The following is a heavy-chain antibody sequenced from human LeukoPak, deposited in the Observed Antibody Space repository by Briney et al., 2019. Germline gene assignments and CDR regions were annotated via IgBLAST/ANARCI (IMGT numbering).Heavy chain of an antibody. CDR1: GFTFSSYG. D-gene: IGHD6-6*01. J-gene: IGHJ4*02. CDR2: IRYDGSKT. CDR3: ARVYSSSSYYFDY. V-gene: IGHV3-30*02. Sequence: GRSLRLSCAASGFTFSSYGMHWVRQAPGKGLEWVTFIRYDGSKTYYADSVKGRFTISRDNSKNTLYLQMNSLRAEDTAVYYCARVYSSSSYYFDYWGQGTLVTVSS.